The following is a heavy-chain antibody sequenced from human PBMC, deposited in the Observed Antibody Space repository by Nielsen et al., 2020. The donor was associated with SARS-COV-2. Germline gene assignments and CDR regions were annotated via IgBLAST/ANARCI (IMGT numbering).Heavy chain of an antibody. D-gene: IGHD1-26*01. CDR1: GGSISSSNW. CDR3: ARALYSGSYYRVLDY. Sequence: SETLSLTCAVSGGSISSSNWWSWVRQPPGKGLEWIGEIYHSGSTNYNPSLKSRVTISVDKSKNQFSLKLSSVTAADTAVYYWARALYSGSYYRVLDYWGQGTLVTVSS. V-gene: IGHV4-4*02. J-gene: IGHJ4*02. CDR2: IYHSGST.